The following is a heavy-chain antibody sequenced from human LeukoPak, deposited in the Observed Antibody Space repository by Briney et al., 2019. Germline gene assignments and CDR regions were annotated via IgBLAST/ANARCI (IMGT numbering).Heavy chain of an antibody. Sequence: AASVKVSYKASGYTFTSYGISWVRQAPGQGLEWMGWISAYNGNTNYAQELQGRVTMTTDTSTSTAYMELRSLRSDDTAVYYCARVRPSIGAFDYWGQGTLVTVSS. J-gene: IGHJ4*02. V-gene: IGHV1-18*01. CDR1: GYTFTSYG. CDR3: ARVRPSIGAFDY. CDR2: ISAYNGNT. D-gene: IGHD6-6*01.